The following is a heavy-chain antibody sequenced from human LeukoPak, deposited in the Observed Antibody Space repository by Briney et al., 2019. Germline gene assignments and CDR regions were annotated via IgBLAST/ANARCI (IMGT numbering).Heavy chain of an antibody. D-gene: IGHD5-12*01. V-gene: IGHV4-59*08. CDR1: GRSISSYY. J-gene: IGHJ4*02. CDR2: IYYSGST. Sequence: PSETLSLICSVWGRSISSYYCSGIRQPPGKGLEWIGYIYYSGSTNYSPSLKSRVTISVDTSKNQFSLKLSSVTAADTAVYYCARQGYSAYEILDYWGQGTLVTVSS. CDR3: ARQGYSAYEILDY.